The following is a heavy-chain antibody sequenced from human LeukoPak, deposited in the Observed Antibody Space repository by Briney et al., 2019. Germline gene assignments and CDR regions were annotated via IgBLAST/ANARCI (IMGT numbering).Heavy chain of an antibody. D-gene: IGHD1-26*01. Sequence: GGSLRLSCAASGFTVSSNYMSWVRQAPGKGLEWVSVIYSGGSTYYADSVEGRFTISRDNSKNTVYLQMNSLRAEDTAVYYCARGREGAFNWFDPWGQGTLVTVSS. CDR3: ARGREGAFNWFDP. CDR1: GFTVSSNY. J-gene: IGHJ5*02. CDR2: IYSGGST. V-gene: IGHV3-53*01.